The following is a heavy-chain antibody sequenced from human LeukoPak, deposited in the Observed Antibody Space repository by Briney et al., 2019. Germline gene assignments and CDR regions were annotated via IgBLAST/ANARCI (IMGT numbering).Heavy chain of an antibody. Sequence: GGSLRLSCAASGFIFSAYWMTWVRQAPGKGLEWVANIKEDGTEKNYVDSVKGRFTISRDNVKKSLYLEMSSLRVEDTAVYYCARGRWSDYWGQGTQVTVSS. D-gene: IGHD5-24*01. J-gene: IGHJ4*02. CDR3: ARGRWSDY. V-gene: IGHV3-7*01. CDR1: GFIFSAYW. CDR2: IKEDGTEK.